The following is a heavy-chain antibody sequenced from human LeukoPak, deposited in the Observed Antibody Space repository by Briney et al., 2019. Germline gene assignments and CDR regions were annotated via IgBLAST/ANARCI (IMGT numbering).Heavy chain of an antibody. J-gene: IGHJ4*02. V-gene: IGHV4-34*01. CDR3: ARGQWHSSGWYGY. Sequence: SETLSLTCAVYGGSFSGYYWSWIRQPPGKGLEWIGEINHSGSTNYNPSLKSRVTISVDTSKNQFSLKLSSVTAADTAVYYCARGQWHSSGWYGYWGQGTLVTVSS. D-gene: IGHD6-19*01. CDR2: INHSGST. CDR1: GGSFSGYY.